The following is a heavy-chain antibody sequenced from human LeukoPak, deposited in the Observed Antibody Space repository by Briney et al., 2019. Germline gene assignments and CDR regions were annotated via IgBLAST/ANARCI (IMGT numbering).Heavy chain of an antibody. Sequence: GGSLRLSCAASGFTFSSYAMSWVRQAPGKGLEWVSAISGSGDSTYYGDSVKGRFTISRDNSKNTLYLQMNSLRAEDTAVYYCARDRVGATDYFDYWGQGTLVTVSS. CDR3: ARDRVGATDYFDY. V-gene: IGHV3-23*01. CDR1: GFTFSSYA. J-gene: IGHJ4*02. D-gene: IGHD1-26*01. CDR2: ISGSGDST.